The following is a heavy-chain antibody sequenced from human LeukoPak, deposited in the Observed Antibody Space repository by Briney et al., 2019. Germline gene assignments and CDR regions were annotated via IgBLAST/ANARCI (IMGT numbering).Heavy chain of an antibody. V-gene: IGHV3-23*01. CDR3: AKEWSYGDNY. CDR2: ISGGGTTT. CDR1: GFTFSSYA. J-gene: IGHJ4*02. Sequence: GGSLRLSCAASGFTFSSYAMRWVRQAPGKGLEWVSAISGGGTTTYYADSVKGRFTISRDNSKNTLYLQMSSLRADDTAVYYCAKEWSYGDNYWGQGTLVTVSS. D-gene: IGHD5-18*01.